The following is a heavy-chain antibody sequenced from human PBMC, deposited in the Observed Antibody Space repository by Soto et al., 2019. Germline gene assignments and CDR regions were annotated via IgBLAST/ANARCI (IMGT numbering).Heavy chain of an antibody. CDR1: GGSISSSRCP. CDR2: MYYSGST. Sequence: PSETLSLSCTVSGGSISSSRCPWGWIRQPPGKGLEWIGYMYYSGSTFYNPSLKSRVTISIDRSKNQFSLKLSSVTAADTAVYYCARVPDYWGQGILVTVS. CDR3: ARVPDY. V-gene: IGHV4-39*07. J-gene: IGHJ4*02. D-gene: IGHD2-2*01.